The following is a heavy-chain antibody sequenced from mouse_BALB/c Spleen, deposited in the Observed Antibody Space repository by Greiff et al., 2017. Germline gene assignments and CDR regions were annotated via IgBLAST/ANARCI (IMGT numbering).Heavy chain of an antibody. V-gene: IGHV14-3*02. CDR3: AYYYGSRAMDY. Sequence: VQLKQSGAELVKPGASVKLSCTASGFNIKDTYMHWVKQRPEQGLEWIGRIDPANGNTKYDPKFQGKATITADTSSNTAYLQLSSLTSEDTAVYYGAYYYGSRAMDYWGQGTSVTVSA. D-gene: IGHD1-1*01. CDR2: IDPANGNT. J-gene: IGHJ4*01. CDR1: GFNIKDTY.